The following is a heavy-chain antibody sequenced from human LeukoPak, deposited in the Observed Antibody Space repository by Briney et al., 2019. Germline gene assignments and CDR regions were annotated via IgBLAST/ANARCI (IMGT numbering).Heavy chain of an antibody. CDR2: IWYDGSNK. Sequence: GGSLRLSCAASGFTFSSYGMHWVRQAPGKGLEWVAVIWYDGSNKYYADSVKGRFTISRDNAENSVYLQMNSLRAEDTAVYYCARGYSGYPNWFDPWGQGTLVTVSS. CDR1: GFTFSSYG. V-gene: IGHV3-33*03. D-gene: IGHD5-12*01. CDR3: ARGYSGYPNWFDP. J-gene: IGHJ5*02.